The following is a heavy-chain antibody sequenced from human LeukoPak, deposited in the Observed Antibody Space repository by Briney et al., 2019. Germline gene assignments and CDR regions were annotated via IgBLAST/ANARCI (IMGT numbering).Heavy chain of an antibody. J-gene: IGHJ4*02. CDR2: INPNSGGT. CDR1: GYTFTGYY. CDR3: ARARNWNYSYYFDY. V-gene: IGHV1-2*02. Sequence: ASVKASCKASGYTFTGYYMHWVRQAPGQGLEWMGWINPNSGGTNYAQKLQGRVIMTRDTSISTAYMELSRLRSDDTAVYYCARARNWNYSYYFDYWGQGTLVTVSS. D-gene: IGHD1-7*01.